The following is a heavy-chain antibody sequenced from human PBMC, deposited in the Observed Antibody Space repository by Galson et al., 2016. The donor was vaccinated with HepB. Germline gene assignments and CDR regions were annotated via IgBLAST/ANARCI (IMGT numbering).Heavy chain of an antibody. CDR1: GGSISSGAYS. Sequence: TLSLTCTVSGGSISSGAYSWNWIRQPPGKALEWIGYVYHSENALYNPSLQSRVTISLDRSNNLFSLSLNSVTAADTAVYSCARGQLRAFHIWGQGTMVTVSS. J-gene: IGHJ3*02. CDR2: VYHSENA. CDR3: ARGQLRAFHI. D-gene: IGHD1-1*01. V-gene: IGHV4-30-2*01.